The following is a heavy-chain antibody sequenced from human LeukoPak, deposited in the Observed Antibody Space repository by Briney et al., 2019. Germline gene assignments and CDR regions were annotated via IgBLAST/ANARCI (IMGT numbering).Heavy chain of an antibody. Sequence: GASVKVSCKASGYTFTSYYMHWVRQAPGHALECLGIINPSGGSTSYAQKLQGRVTMPTDTSTSTAYMELRSLRSDDTAVYYCARGRQYDSSGYYYYWGQGTLVTVSS. D-gene: IGHD3-22*01. J-gene: IGHJ4*02. V-gene: IGHV1-46*01. CDR1: GYTFTSYY. CDR3: ARGRQYDSSGYYYY. CDR2: INPSGGST.